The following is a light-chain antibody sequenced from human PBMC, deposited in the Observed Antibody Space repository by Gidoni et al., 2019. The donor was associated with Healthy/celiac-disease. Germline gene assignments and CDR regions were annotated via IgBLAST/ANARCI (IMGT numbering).Light chain of an antibody. CDR1: QSVSSSY. CDR3: QQYGSSPWT. V-gene: IGKV3-20*01. J-gene: IGKJ1*01. CDR2: GAS. Sequence: EIVFTQSPGTLSLSPGERATLSCRASQSVSSSYLAWYQQKPGQAPRLLIYGASSRATGIPDRFSGSGSGTDFTLTISRLEPEDFAVYYCQQYGSSPWTL.